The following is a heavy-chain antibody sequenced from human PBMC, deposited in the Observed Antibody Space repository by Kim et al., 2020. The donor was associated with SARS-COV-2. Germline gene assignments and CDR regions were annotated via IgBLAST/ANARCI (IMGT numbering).Heavy chain of an antibody. CDR3: ARKLGSGMDV. V-gene: IGHV1-46*01. D-gene: IGHD1-7*01. Sequence: GRTRYAQKFQGRGTSTRDTSTSTVFLGLTSLRSEDTAVYFCARKLGSGMDVWGQGTTVTVSS. J-gene: IGHJ6*02. CDR2: GRT.